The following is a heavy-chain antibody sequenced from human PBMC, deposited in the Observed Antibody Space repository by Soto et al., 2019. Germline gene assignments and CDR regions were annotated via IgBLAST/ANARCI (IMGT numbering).Heavy chain of an antibody. CDR3: ARVSGYSYGYSFGMDV. D-gene: IGHD5-18*01. CDR1: GFSFGDYA. CDR2: IRTKAYGGTP. Sequence: GGSLRLSFTTSGFSFGDYAMSWVRQAPGKGLEWVGFIRTKAYGGTPDYAASLKGRFTVSRDDSKSIAYLQMNSLKSEDTALYYCARVSGYSYGYSFGMDVWGQGTTVTVSS. V-gene: IGHV3-49*04. J-gene: IGHJ6*02.